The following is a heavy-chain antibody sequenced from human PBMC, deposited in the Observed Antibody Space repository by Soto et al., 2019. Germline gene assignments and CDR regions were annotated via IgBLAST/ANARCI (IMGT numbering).Heavy chain of an antibody. V-gene: IGHV4-59*01. D-gene: IGHD1-26*01. CDR1: GGSISSYY. J-gene: IGHJ6*02. CDR2: IYYSGST. Sequence: ETLSLTCTVSGGSISSYYWSWIRQPPGKGLEWIGYIYYSGSTNYNPSLKSRVTISVDTSKNQFSLKLSSVTAADTAVYYCARTTGGAKGTYYYYYGMDVWGQGTTVTVSS. CDR3: ARTTGGAKGTYYYYYGMDV.